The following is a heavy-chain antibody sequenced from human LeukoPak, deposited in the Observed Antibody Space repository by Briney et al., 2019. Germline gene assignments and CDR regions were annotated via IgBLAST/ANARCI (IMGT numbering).Heavy chain of an antibody. D-gene: IGHD4-17*01. CDR3: AKDQTTVTYYYYYQYTDV. CDR1: GFTFSSYG. V-gene: IGHV3-30*02. CDR2: IRYDGSNK. Sequence: GGSLRLSCAASGFTFSSYGMHWVRQAPGKGLEWVAFIRYDGSNKYYADSVKGRFTISRDNSKNTLYLQMNSLRAEDTAVYYCAKDQTTVTYYYYYQYTDVWGKGTTVTVSS. J-gene: IGHJ6*03.